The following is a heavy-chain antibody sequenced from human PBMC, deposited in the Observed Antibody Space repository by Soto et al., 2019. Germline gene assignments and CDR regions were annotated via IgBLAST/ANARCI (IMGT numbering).Heavy chain of an antibody. D-gene: IGHD6-13*01. CDR1: GGSISTSY. V-gene: IGHV4-59*01. Sequence: QVQLQESGPGLVKPSETLALTCTVPGGSISTSYWSWIRQPPRKGLEWMGYIYYSGSTHYNPSLKSQVTQSLDTSNHLFSLNLSSVTAPGTAVDDCASLSNGGMDVWGLGTTVTVSS. CDR3: ASLSNGGMDV. CDR2: IYYSGST. J-gene: IGHJ6*02.